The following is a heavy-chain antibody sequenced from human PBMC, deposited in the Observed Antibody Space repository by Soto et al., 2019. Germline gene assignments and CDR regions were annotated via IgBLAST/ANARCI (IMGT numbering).Heavy chain of an antibody. Sequence: QLQLQESGPGLVKPSETLSLTCTVSGGSISSSSYYWGWIRQPPGKGLEWIGSIYYSGSTYYNPSLKSRVTISVDTSKNQFSLKLSSVTAADTAVYYCARHKVDDYGDYGWFDPWGQGTLVTVSS. CDR3: ARHKVDDYGDYGWFDP. D-gene: IGHD4-17*01. J-gene: IGHJ5*02. CDR1: GGSISSSSYY. CDR2: IYYSGST. V-gene: IGHV4-39*01.